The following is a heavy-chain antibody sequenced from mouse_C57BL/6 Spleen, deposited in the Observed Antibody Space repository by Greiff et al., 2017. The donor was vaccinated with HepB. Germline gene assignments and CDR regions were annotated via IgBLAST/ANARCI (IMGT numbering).Heavy chain of an antibody. V-gene: IGHV5-9*01. Sequence: EVKLMESGGGLVKPGGSLKLSCAASGFTFSSYTMSWVRQTPEKRLEWVATISGGGGNTYYPDSVKGRFTISRDNAKNTLYLQMSSLRCEDTALYYCARLGVGTTVVGNFDVWGTGTTVTVSS. CDR1: GFTFSSYT. D-gene: IGHD1-1*01. J-gene: IGHJ1*03. CDR2: ISGGGGNT. CDR3: ARLGVGTTVVGNFDV.